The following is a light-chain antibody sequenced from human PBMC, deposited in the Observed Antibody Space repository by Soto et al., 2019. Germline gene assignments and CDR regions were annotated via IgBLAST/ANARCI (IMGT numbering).Light chain of an antibody. Sequence: DIVITQSPDSLVVSLGDGATINCNSSRNVLYSSNNKNYLAWYQQKPGQPPKLLIYWASTRESGVNARFSGSGSGTDFTLTISSMQAEDVAVYYCQQYYSTQLPLGGVPQVDIK. CDR1: RNVLYSSNNKNY. CDR3: QQYYSTQLP. CDR2: WAS. V-gene: IGKV4-1*01. J-gene: IGKJ4*01.